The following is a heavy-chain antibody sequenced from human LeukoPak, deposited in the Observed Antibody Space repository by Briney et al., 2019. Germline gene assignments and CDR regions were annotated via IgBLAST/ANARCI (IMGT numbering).Heavy chain of an antibody. D-gene: IGHD2-8*01. CDR3: AREGIVLMVYAGGFGP. V-gene: IGHV1-8*01. CDR2: MNPNSGNT. Sequence: ASVKVSCKASGYTSTSYDINWVRQATGQGLEWMGWMNPNSGNTGYAQKFQGRVTMTRNTSISTAYMELSSLRSEDTAVYYCAREGIVLMVYAGGFGPWGQGTLVTVSS. J-gene: IGHJ5*02. CDR1: GYTSTSYD.